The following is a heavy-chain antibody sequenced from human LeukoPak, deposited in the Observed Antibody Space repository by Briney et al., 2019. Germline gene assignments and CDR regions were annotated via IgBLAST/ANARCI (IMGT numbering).Heavy chain of an antibody. V-gene: IGHV4-61*02. J-gene: IGHJ5*02. CDR1: GGSISSGSYY. D-gene: IGHD6-19*01. CDR2: IYTSGST. Sequence: SETLSLTCTVSGGSISSGSYYWSWIRQPAGKGLEWIGRIYTSGSTNYNPSLKSRVTISIDTSKNQFSLKLGSVTAADTAVYYCASSALSYSSGWYGVENWFDPWGQGTLVTVSS. CDR3: ASSALSYSSGWYGVENWFDP.